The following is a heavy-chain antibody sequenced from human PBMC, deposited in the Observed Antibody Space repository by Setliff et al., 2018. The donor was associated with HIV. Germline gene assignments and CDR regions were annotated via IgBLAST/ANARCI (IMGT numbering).Heavy chain of an antibody. J-gene: IGHJ6*02. CDR1: GGTFSSHA. CDR3: ARNLVVVAPTVDYLGMDV. V-gene: IGHV1-69*10. CDR2: VIPILHVA. D-gene: IGHD2-15*01. Sequence: SVKVSCKASGGTFSSHAITWVRQAPGQGLEWMGEVIPILHVARYAQRFQDRVSITADKSSTTSYMELSSLKSEDTAVYYCARNLVVVAPTVDYLGMDVWGQGTTVTVSS.